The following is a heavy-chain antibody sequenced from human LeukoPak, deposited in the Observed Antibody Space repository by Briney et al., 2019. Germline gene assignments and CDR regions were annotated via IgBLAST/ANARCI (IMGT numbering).Heavy chain of an antibody. V-gene: IGHV3-7*05. CDR1: GFXFTTYW. D-gene: IGHD6-13*01. Sequence: GGSLRLSCAASGFXFTTYWITWVRQAPGKGLEWVANIQKDGSEKNYVESVKGRFTISRDNAENSLYLQMNSLRAEDTAVYYCARAAAGYYFDYWGQGILVTVSS. J-gene: IGHJ4*02. CDR3: ARAAAGYYFDY. CDR2: IQKDGSEK.